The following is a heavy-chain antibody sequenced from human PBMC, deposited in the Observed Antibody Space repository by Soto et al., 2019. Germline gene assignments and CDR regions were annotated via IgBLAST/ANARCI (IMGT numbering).Heavy chain of an antibody. D-gene: IGHD3-22*01. CDR1: GFTFSSYA. Sequence: GGSLRLSCAASGFTFSSYAMSWVRQAPGKGLEWVSAISGSGGSTYYADSVKGRFTISRDNSKNTLYLQMNSLRAEDTAVYYCAKVRHNYDSSGYSPYFDYWGQGTLVTVSS. CDR3: AKVRHNYDSSGYSPYFDY. J-gene: IGHJ4*02. V-gene: IGHV3-23*01. CDR2: ISGSGGST.